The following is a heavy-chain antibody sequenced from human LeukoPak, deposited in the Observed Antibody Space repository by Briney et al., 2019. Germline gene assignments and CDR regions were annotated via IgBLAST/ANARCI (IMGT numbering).Heavy chain of an antibody. D-gene: IGHD1-20*01. CDR3: ALGGGNWNVLVPYDY. CDR2: ISYDGSNK. CDR1: GFTFSSYA. J-gene: IGHJ4*02. Sequence: GGSLRLSCAASGFTFSSYAMHWVRQAPGKGLEWVAVISYDGSNKYYADSVKGRFTISRDNSKNTLYLQMNSLRAEDTAVYYCALGGGNWNVLVPYDYWGQGTLVTVSS. V-gene: IGHV3-30*04.